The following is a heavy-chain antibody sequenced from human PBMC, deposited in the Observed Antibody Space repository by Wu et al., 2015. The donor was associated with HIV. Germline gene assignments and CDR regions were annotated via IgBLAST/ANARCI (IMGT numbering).Heavy chain of an antibody. V-gene: IGHV4-59*11. CDR1: GGSISSHY. J-gene: IGHJ3*02. CDR3: ARGEFLEVGPRPFDI. CDR2: VYDSGRT. D-gene: IGHD3-3*01. Sequence: QVQLQESGPGLVKPSETLSLTCTVSGGSISSHYWNWIRQPPGKGLEWIGYVYDSGRTNINPSLKSRVSVSLDTSYNQFSLNMNSVTAADTAVYYCARGEFLEVGPRPFDIWGQGTTVTVSS.